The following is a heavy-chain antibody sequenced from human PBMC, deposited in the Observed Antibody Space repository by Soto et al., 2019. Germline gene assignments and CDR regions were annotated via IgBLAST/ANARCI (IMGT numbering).Heavy chain of an antibody. D-gene: IGHD3-16*01. V-gene: IGHV3-23*01. CDR2: ISGSGGST. J-gene: IGHJ5*02. CDR3: AKDLGAGFLGWFDP. CDR1: GFTFSSYA. Sequence: ETLRLSCAASGFTFSSYAMSWVRQAPGKGLEWVSAISGSGGSTYYADSVKGRFTISRDNSKNTLYLQMSSLRAEDTAVYYCAKDLGAGFLGWFDPWGQGTLVTVSS.